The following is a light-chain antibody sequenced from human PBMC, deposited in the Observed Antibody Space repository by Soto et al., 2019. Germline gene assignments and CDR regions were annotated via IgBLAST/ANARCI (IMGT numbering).Light chain of an antibody. CDR2: LGS. Sequence: DIVMTQSPLSLPVTPGEPASISCRPSQSLLHSNGYNYLDWYLQKPGQSPQLLIYLGSNRASGVPDKLRGSRSGTNFTLRISRVEADDVGVYYCMQALQSPWTFGQGNKVQI. V-gene: IGKV2-28*01. CDR1: QSLLHSNGYNY. J-gene: IGKJ1*01. CDR3: MQALQSPWT.